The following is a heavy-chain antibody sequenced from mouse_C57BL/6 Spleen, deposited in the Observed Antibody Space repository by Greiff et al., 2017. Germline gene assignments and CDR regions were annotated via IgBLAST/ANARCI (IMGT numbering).Heavy chain of an antibody. CDR3: ARHEGDGYDAMDY. CDR2: ISSGGSYT. V-gene: IGHV5-6*01. J-gene: IGHJ4*01. D-gene: IGHD2-3*01. Sequence: EVKLVESGGDLVKPGGSLKLSCEASGFTFSSYGMSWVRQTPDKRLEWVATISSGGSYTYYPDSVKGRYTISRDNAKNTLYLQISSLKSEDTAMYYCARHEGDGYDAMDYWGKGTSVTVSS. CDR1: GFTFSSYG.